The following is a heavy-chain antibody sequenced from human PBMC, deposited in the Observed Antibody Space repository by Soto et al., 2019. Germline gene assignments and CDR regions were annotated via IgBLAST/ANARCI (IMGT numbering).Heavy chain of an antibody. V-gene: IGHV4-59*01. CDR2: MYNTGST. CDR1: GGPISGYY. J-gene: IGHJ6*02. D-gene: IGHD2-21*02. Sequence: SQTLSLTSTVSGGPISGYYSSCIRQPPGKGLECIGYMYNTGSTVYNPSFKSRVTISVDTSKNQFSLKLNSVTAADTAVYYCARDLWGYCGTDCYPLDVWGQGTTVT. CDR3: ARDLWGYCGTDCYPLDV.